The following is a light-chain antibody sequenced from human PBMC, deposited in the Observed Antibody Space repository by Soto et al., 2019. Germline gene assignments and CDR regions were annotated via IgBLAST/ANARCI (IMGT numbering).Light chain of an antibody. Sequence: QSALTQPASVSGSPGQSITISCTGTSSDVGSYNLVSWYQQHPGKAPKLMIYEGSKRPSGVSNRFSGSKSGNTASLTISGLQAEDEADYYCCSYAGSSTFHYVFGTGTKLTAL. CDR1: SSDVGSYNL. CDR2: EGS. V-gene: IGLV2-23*03. CDR3: CSYAGSSTFHYV. J-gene: IGLJ1*01.